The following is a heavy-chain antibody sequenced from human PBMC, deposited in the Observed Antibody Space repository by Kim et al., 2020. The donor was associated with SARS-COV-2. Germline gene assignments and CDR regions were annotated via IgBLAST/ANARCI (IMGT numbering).Heavy chain of an antibody. CDR1: GGSFSGYY. CDR2: INHSGST. Sequence: SETLSLTCAVYGGSFSGYYWSWIRQPPGKGLEWIGEINHSGSTNYNPSLKSRVTISVDTSKNQFSLKLSSVTDADTAVYYCARGQYSSSWYGVRGWFDPWGQGTLVTVSS. CDR3: ARGQYSSSWYGVRGWFDP. V-gene: IGHV4-34*01. J-gene: IGHJ5*02. D-gene: IGHD6-13*01.